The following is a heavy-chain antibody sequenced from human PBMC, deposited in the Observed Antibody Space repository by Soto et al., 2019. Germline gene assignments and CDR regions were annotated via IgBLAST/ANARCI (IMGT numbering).Heavy chain of an antibody. CDR2: ISYDGSDK. Sequence: QAKLVESGGGVVQPGRSLRLSCVGSGFTFSSYAMHWVRQAPGKGLEWVAVISYDGSDKYYADSVKGRITISRDKSKNTLYLQMNSLRTEDTAVYYCARPPVGITMRLVAFDIWGQGTMVTVSS. V-gene: IGHV3-30-3*01. D-gene: IGHD3-22*01. CDR3: ARPPVGITMRLVAFDI. CDR1: GFTFSSYA. J-gene: IGHJ3*02.